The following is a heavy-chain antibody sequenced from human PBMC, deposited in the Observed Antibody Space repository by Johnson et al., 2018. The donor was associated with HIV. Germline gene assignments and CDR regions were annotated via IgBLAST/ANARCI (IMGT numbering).Heavy chain of an antibody. Sequence: VQLVESGGGVVQPGGSLGLSCAASGFTFSSYGMHWVRQATGKGLEWVSAIGAAGDTYYPGSVKGRFTISRENAKNSLYLQMNSLRAGDTAVYYCARGLGSYSSGYPMLDAFDISGQGTMVTVSS. J-gene: IGHJ3*02. CDR3: ARGLGSYSSGYPMLDAFDI. CDR2: IGAAGDT. D-gene: IGHD3-22*01. CDR1: GFTFSSYG. V-gene: IGHV3-13*01.